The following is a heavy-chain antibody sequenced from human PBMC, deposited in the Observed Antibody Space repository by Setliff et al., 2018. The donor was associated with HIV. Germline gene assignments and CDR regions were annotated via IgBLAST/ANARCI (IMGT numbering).Heavy chain of an antibody. D-gene: IGHD5-18*01. J-gene: IGHJ4*02. Sequence: GESLKISCAASGFTFSSYAMHWVRQAPGKGLEWVAVISYDGSNKYYADSVQGRFTLSRDNAKNSLYLQMNSLGAEDTAVYYCATGYSNGYDYWGQGTLVTVSS. CDR3: ATGYSNGYDY. CDR2: ISYDGSNK. CDR1: GFTFSSYA. V-gene: IGHV3-30*04.